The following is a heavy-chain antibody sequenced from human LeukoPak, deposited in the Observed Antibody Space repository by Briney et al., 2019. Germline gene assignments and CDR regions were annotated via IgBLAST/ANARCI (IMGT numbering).Heavy chain of an antibody. V-gene: IGHV4-30-2*01. CDR1: GGSISGGGSS. D-gene: IGHD6-19*01. CDR3: ARADSSGWYEILDY. Sequence: SQTLSLTCAVSGGSISGGGSSWSWIRQPPGKGLEWIGYIYHSGSTYYNPSLKSRVTMSLDMSKNRVSLKLTSVTAADTAVYYCARADSSGWYEILDYWGQGTLVTVSS. J-gene: IGHJ4*02. CDR2: IYHSGST.